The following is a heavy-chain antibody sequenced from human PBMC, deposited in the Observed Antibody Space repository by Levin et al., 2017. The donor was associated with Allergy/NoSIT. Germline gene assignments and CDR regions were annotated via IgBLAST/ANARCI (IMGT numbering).Heavy chain of an antibody. D-gene: IGHD1-1*01. Sequence: ASVKVSCKASGGTFSSYTISWVRQAPGQGLEWMGRIIPILGIANYAQKFQGRVTITADKSTSTAYMELSSLRSEDTAVYYCARLYNWNDVDAFDIWGQGTMVTVSS. CDR2: IIPILGIA. J-gene: IGHJ3*02. CDR3: ARLYNWNDVDAFDI. V-gene: IGHV1-69*02. CDR1: GGTFSSYT.